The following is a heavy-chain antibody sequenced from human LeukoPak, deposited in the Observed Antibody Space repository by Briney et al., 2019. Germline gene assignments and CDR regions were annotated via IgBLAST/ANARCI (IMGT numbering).Heavy chain of an antibody. CDR2: ISYDGSNK. Sequence: PGGSLRLSCAASGFTFSSYAMHWVRQAPGKGLEWVAVISYDGSNKYYADSVKGRFTISRDNSKNTLYLQMNSLRAEDTAVYYCARDRIAVAGSFVYWGQGTLVTVSS. V-gene: IGHV3-30-3*01. J-gene: IGHJ4*02. CDR1: GFTFSSYA. CDR3: ARDRIAVAGSFVY. D-gene: IGHD6-19*01.